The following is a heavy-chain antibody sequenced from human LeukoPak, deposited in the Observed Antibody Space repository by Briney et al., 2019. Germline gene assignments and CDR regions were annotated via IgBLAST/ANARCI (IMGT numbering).Heavy chain of an antibody. CDR1: GFTFSSYA. V-gene: IGHV3-23*01. D-gene: IGHD5-12*01. Sequence: TGGSLRLSCAASGFTFSSYAMSWVRQAPGKGLEWVSGISGSGDNTYYADSVKGRFTISRDNAKNSLYLQMNSLRAEDTAVYYCARDVGGYDYSYYFDYWGQGTLVTVSS. CDR2: ISGSGDNT. CDR3: ARDVGGYDYSYYFDY. J-gene: IGHJ4*02.